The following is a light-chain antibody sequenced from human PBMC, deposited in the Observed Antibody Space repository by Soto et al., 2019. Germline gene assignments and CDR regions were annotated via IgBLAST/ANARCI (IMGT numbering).Light chain of an antibody. J-gene: IGKJ1*01. CDR3: QKYDSATWT. Sequence: DIQMTQSPSSLSASVRDRVTITCRASQGISKYLAWYQQKPGKVPKLLIYAASTLQSGVASRFSGSGSGTDFPLTISSLQPEDVATYYCQKYDSATWTFGQGTKVEIK. CDR1: QGISKY. CDR2: AAS. V-gene: IGKV1-27*01.